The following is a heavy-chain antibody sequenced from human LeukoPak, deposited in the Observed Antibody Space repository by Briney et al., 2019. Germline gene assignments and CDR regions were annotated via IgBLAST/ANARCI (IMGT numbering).Heavy chain of an antibody. CDR2: ISGSGSTT. J-gene: IGHJ4*02. D-gene: IGHD2-21*02. Sequence: PGGSLRLSCAASGFAFIDFVMNWVRQAPGKGLEWVSSISGSGSTTVHADSVKGRFTISRDNSKNTLYLQMSSLRVEDTAVYYCARGRVSCAGDCYTEPPGHWGQGTLVTVSS. V-gene: IGHV3-23*01. CDR1: GFAFIDFV. CDR3: ARGRVSCAGDCYTEPPGH.